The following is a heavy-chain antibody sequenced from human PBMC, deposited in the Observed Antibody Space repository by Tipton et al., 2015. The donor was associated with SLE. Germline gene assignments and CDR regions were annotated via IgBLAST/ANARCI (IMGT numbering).Heavy chain of an antibody. D-gene: IGHD3-22*01. J-gene: IGHJ4*02. CDR2: ISYHGSDK. Sequence: SLRLSCAASGFSFSEYAMHWVRQAPGKGLEWVAVISYHGSDKYYADSVKGRFTISRDNSKKTLYLHMNSLRPEDTAVYYCARDQNYLDSSGSKSAYYFDSWGQGALVTVPS. V-gene: IGHV3-30*04. CDR1: GFSFSEYA. CDR3: ARDQNYLDSSGSKSAYYFDS.